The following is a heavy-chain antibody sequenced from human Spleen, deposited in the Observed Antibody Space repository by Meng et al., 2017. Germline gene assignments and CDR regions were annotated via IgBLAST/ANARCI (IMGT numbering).Heavy chain of an antibody. V-gene: IGHV1-2*06. CDR3: AGDEDISAAGKLFGDY. J-gene: IGHJ4*02. CDR1: CYDFPDYY. CDR2: IIPRSGDT. D-gene: IGHD6-25*01. Sequence: ADVREHGVSVEVSCKPACYDFPDYYRHGVMRAPRQALEWMRRIIPRSGDTHYAEKFQAGVTMTGNTSISTDYMELSGLRSDDTAMSYGAGDEDISAAGKLFGDYWGQGTLVTVSS.